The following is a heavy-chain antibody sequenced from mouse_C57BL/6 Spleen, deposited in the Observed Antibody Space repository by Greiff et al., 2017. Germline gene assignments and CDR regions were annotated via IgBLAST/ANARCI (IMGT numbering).Heavy chain of an antibody. D-gene: IGHD2-5*01. J-gene: IGHJ2*01. CDR3: ARSPLYYSNLYFDY. V-gene: IGHV1-50*01. CDR2: IDPSDSYT. CDR1: GYTFTSYW. Sequence: QVQLQQPGAELVKPGASVKLSCKASGYTFTSYWMQWVKQRPGQGLEWIGEIDPSDSYTNYNQKFKGKATLTVDTSSSTAYMQLSSLTSEDSAVYYCARSPLYYSNLYFDYWGQGTTLTVSS.